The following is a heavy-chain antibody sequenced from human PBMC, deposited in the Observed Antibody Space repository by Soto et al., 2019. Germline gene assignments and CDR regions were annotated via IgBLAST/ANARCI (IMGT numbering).Heavy chain of an antibody. CDR1: GCSISTSSYY. CDR2: IYYSGST. CDR3: ASPKIAFYNWFDP. V-gene: IGHV4-39*01. D-gene: IGHD3-3*02. J-gene: IGHJ5*02. Sequence: SETLSLTCTVSGCSISTSSYYWGWIRQPPGKGLEWIGSIYYSGSTYYNPSLKSRVTISVDTSKNQFSLKLSSVTAADTAVYYCASPKIAFYNWFDPWGQGTLVTVS.